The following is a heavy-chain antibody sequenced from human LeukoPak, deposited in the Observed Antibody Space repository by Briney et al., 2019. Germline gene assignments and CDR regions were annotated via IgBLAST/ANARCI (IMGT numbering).Heavy chain of an antibody. V-gene: IGHV3-73*01. CDR3: TRQDSSGLT. D-gene: IGHD6-19*01. J-gene: IGHJ5*02. CDR2: IRSKANSYAT. CDR1: GFTFSGSA. Sequence: PGGSLKLSCAASGFTFSGSAMHWVCQASGKGLEWVGRIRSKANSYATAYAASVKGRFTISRDDSKNTAYLQMNSLKTEDTAVYYCTRQDSSGLTWGQGTLVTVSS.